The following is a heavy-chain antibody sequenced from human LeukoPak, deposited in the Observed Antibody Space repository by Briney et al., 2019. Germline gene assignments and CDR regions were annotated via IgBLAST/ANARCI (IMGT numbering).Heavy chain of an antibody. D-gene: IGHD3-22*01. CDR2: ISAYNGNT. J-gene: IGHJ4*02. CDR1: GYTFTSYG. CDR3: ASSGAHTYYYDSSGYYFS. Sequence: GASVKVSCKASGYTFTSYGISWVRQAPGQGLEWMGWISAYNGNTNYAQKLQGRVTMTTDTSTCTAYMELRSLRSDDTAVYYCASSGAHTYYYDSSGYYFSWGQGTLVTVSS. V-gene: IGHV1-18*01.